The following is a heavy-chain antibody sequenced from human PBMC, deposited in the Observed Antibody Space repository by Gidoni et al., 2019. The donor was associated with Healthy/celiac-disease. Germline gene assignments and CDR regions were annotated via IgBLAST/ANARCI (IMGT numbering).Heavy chain of an antibody. CDR3: ARHADYDILTGYYEDAFDI. Sequence: QLQLQESGPGLVKPSETLSLTCTVSGGSISSSSYYWGWSRQPPGKGLEWIGSIYYSGSTYYNPSLNSRVTISVDTSKNQFSLKLSSVTAADTAVYYCARHADYDILTGYYEDAFDIWGQGTMVTVSS. V-gene: IGHV4-39*01. CDR1: GGSISSSSYY. D-gene: IGHD3-9*01. CDR2: IYYSGST. J-gene: IGHJ3*02.